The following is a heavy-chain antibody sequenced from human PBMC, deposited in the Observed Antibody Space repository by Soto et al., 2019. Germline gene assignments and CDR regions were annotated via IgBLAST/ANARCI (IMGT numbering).Heavy chain of an antibody. V-gene: IGHV5-10-1*01. CDR1: GYSLTSYW. CDR3: ARRKNSGYDFWYYGMDV. D-gene: IGHD5-12*01. CDR2: IDPSDSYT. Sequence: PVESVKISCNGSGYSLTSYWISWVRQMPWKGLEWMGRIDPSDSYTNYSPSFQGHVTISADKSISTAYLQWSSLKASDTAMYYCARRKNSGYDFWYYGMDVWGQGTTVTVSS. J-gene: IGHJ6*02.